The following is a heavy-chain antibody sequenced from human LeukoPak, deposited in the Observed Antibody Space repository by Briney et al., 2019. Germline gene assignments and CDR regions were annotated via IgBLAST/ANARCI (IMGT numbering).Heavy chain of an antibody. J-gene: IGHJ4*02. V-gene: IGHV4-34*01. Sequence: SETLSLTCAVYGGSFSGYYWSWIRQPPGKGLEWIGEINHSGSTNYNPSLKSRVTISVDTSKNQFSLKLSSVTAADTAVYYCARAGSSGTKYYFDYWGQGTLVTVSS. CDR3: ARAGSSGTKYYFDY. CDR1: GGSFSGYY. D-gene: IGHD1-7*01. CDR2: INHSGST.